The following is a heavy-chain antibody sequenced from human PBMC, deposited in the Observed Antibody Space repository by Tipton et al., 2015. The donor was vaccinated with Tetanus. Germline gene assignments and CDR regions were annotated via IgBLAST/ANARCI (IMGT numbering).Heavy chain of an antibody. Sequence: SLRLSWAASGFTFSSYAMAWVRQAPGKGLEWVSGVSAGGNTYYADSAKGRFTISRDTSENTLYLQVDSLRVADTAVYYCGIQGHYGSNPPFEYWGQGTLVTV. CDR1: GFTFSSYA. J-gene: IGHJ4*02. D-gene: IGHD4-23*01. CDR3: GIQGHYGSNPPFEY. V-gene: IGHV3-23*01. CDR2: VSAGGNT.